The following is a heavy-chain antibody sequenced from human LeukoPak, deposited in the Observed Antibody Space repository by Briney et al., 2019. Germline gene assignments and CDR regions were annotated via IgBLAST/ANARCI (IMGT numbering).Heavy chain of an antibody. CDR1: GGSISSYY. CDR2: IYYSGST. Sequence: PSETLSLTCTVSGGSISSYYWSWIRQPPGKGLEWIGYIYYSGSTNYNPSLKSRVTISVDTSKNQFSLKLSSVTAADTAVYYCARHPDYYDSSGYLYWGQGTLVTVSS. CDR3: ARHPDYYDSSGYLY. D-gene: IGHD3-22*01. J-gene: IGHJ4*02. V-gene: IGHV4-59*08.